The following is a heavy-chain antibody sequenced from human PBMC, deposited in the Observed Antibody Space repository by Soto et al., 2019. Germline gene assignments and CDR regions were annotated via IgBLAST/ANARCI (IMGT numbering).Heavy chain of an antibody. Sequence: GESLKISCKGFGYTFTSFWIGWVRQMPGKGLEWMGIIYPGDSDTRYSPSFQGQVTVSVDKSISTAYLQWGSLKASDTAMYYCARLGANPYYYATDVWGQGATVTVSS. J-gene: IGHJ6*02. CDR1: GYTFTSFW. V-gene: IGHV5-51*01. CDR2: IYPGDSDT. CDR3: ARLGANPYYYATDV. D-gene: IGHD3-16*01.